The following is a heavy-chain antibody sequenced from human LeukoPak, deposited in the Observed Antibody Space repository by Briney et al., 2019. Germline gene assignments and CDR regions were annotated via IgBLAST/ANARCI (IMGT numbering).Heavy chain of an antibody. D-gene: IGHD3-3*01. CDR2: IYTSGST. CDR3: ARDGFWAFDY. V-gene: IGHV4-61*02. J-gene: IGHJ4*02. CDR1: GGSISSGSYY. Sequence: KASQTLSLTRTVSGGSISSGSYYWSWIRQPAGKGLEWIGRIYTSGSTNYNPSLKSRVTISVDTSKNQFSLKLSSVTAADTAVYYCARDGFWAFDYWGQGTLVTVSS.